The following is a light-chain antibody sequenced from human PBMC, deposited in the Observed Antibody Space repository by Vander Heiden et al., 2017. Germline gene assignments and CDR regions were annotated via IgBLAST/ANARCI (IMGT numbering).Light chain of an antibody. CDR1: QSISSW. CDR3: QQYDTYSRT. J-gene: IGKJ1*01. V-gene: IGKV1-5*03. Sequence: DIQMTQSASTLSASVGDRVTITCRASQSISSWLAWYQQKPGKAPKLLISKASSLESGVPSRISGSGSGTEFTLTISSLQPDDFATYYCQQYDTYSRTFGQGTKVEIK. CDR2: KAS.